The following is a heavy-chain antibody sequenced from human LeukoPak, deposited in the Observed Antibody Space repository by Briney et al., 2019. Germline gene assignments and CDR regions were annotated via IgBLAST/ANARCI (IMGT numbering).Heavy chain of an antibody. Sequence: SETLSLTCTVSGGSISSSSYYCGWIRQPPGKGLEWIGSIYHSGSTYYNPSIKSRVTLSVETSKNQFSLKLSSVTAADTAVYYCAGSTYDNWFDPRGQGTLVTVSS. CDR1: GGSISSSSYY. J-gene: IGHJ5*02. CDR3: AGSTYDNWFDP. V-gene: IGHV4-39*01. D-gene: IGHD2-8*01. CDR2: IYHSGST.